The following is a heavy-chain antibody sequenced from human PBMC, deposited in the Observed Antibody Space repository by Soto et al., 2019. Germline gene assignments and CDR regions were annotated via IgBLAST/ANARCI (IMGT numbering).Heavy chain of an antibody. D-gene: IGHD1-1*01. Sequence: QVQLVESGGGVVQPGGSLRLSCVASGFTFSNYGMHWVRQTPGKGLEWVAMTWYDGINKYYADSVKDRFAISRDNSKNTLYLQMNSLRDEYSAVYYCATELNDMQAFDIWGQGTMVTVSS. CDR3: ATELNDMQAFDI. J-gene: IGHJ3*02. CDR2: TWYDGINK. CDR1: GFTFSNYG. V-gene: IGHV3-33*01.